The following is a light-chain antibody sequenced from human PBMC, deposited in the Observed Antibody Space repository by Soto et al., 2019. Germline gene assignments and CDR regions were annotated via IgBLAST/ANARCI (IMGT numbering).Light chain of an antibody. CDR2: ETR. CDR3: LLSYSGAGVV. CDR1: TGAVTSGHY. Sequence: QAVVTQEPSLTVSPGGTVTLTCGSSTGAVTSGHYPYWFQQKPGQAPRTLIYETRNKHSWTPARFSGSLLGGKAALTLSGAQPEDEAEYYCLLSYSGAGVVFGGGTKLTVL. J-gene: IGLJ2*01. V-gene: IGLV7-46*01.